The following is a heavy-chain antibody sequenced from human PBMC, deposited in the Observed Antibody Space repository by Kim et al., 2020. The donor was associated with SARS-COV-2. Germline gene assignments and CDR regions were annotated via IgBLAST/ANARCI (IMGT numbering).Heavy chain of an antibody. CDR1: GYTFTNNA. CDR2: INTDTGNP. V-gene: IGHV7-4-1*02. CDR3: ARVIWGTYRYTDY. J-gene: IGHJ4*02. Sequence: ASAKVSCKASGYTFTNNAISWVRQAPGQGLEWMGWINTDTGNPTYAQAFTRRFVFSVDTSVTTAYLQISSLEAEDTALYYCARVIWGTYRYTDYWGQGTL. D-gene: IGHD3-16*02.